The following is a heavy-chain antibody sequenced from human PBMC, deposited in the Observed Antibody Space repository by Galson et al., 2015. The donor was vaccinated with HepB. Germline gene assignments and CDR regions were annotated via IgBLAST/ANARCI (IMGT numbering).Heavy chain of an antibody. CDR3: ARDPYGDYPRGP. D-gene: IGHD4-17*01. CDR2: ISSSSSYI. Sequence: LRLSCAASGFTFSSYSMNWVRQAPGKGLEWVSSISSSSSYIYYADSVKGRFTISRDNAKNSLYLQMNSLRAEDTAVYYCARDPYGDYPRGPWGQGTLVTVSS. J-gene: IGHJ5*02. CDR1: GFTFSSYS. V-gene: IGHV3-21*01.